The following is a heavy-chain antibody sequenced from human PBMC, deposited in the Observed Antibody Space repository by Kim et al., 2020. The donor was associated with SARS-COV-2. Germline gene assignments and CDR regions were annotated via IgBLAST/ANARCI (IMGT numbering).Heavy chain of an antibody. CDR1: GYTFTSYG. Sequence: ASVKVSCKASGYTFTSYGISWVRQAPGQGLEWMGWISAYNGNTNYAQKLQGRVTMTTDTSTSTAYMELRSLRSDDTAVYYCARDHYDFWSGYEIYYYGMDVWGQGTTVTVSS. V-gene: IGHV1-18*01. D-gene: IGHD3-3*01. CDR2: ISAYNGNT. J-gene: IGHJ6*02. CDR3: ARDHYDFWSGYEIYYYGMDV.